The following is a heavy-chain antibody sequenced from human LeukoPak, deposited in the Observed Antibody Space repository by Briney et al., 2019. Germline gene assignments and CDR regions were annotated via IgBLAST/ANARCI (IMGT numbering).Heavy chain of an antibody. Sequence: PSQTLSLTCAVSGGSISIGGYSWSWIRQPPGKGLEWIGYIYHSGSTYYNPSLKSRVTISVDRSKNQFSLKLSSVTAADTAVYYCARVNYDPDAFDIWGQGTMVTVSS. J-gene: IGHJ3*02. CDR2: IYHSGST. V-gene: IGHV4-30-2*01. D-gene: IGHD1-7*01. CDR1: GGSISIGGYS. CDR3: ARVNYDPDAFDI.